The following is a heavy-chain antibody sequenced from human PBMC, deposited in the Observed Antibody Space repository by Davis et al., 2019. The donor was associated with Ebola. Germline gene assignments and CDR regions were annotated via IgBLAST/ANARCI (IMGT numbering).Heavy chain of an antibody. CDR3: ARAIVVVPAALLGKYYYYMDV. V-gene: IGHV4-39*01. Sequence: SETLSLTCTVSGGSIISNYYWGWVRQSPGKGLEWIGSIYYDGTPYYNPSLKSRVTVSVDTSKNQFSLNLNSVTAADTAVYYCARAIVVVPAALLGKYYYYMDVWGRGTTVIVSS. CDR1: GGSIISNYY. CDR2: IYYDGTP. D-gene: IGHD2-2*01. J-gene: IGHJ6*03.